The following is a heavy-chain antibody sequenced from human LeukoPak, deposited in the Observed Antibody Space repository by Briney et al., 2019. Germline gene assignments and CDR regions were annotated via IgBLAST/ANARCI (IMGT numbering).Heavy chain of an antibody. CDR2: IYYSGST. J-gene: IGHJ4*02. V-gene: IGHV4-39*01. CDR3: ARSGDYYDSAGYYRLFDY. CDR1: GGSISSTSYY. Sequence: SETLSLTCTVSGGSISSTSYYWGWIRQPPGKGLEWIGAIYYSGSTYYNPSLKSRVTISVDTSKNQFSLKVSSVTAADTAVYYCARSGDYYDSAGYYRLFDYWGQGSLVTVSS. D-gene: IGHD3-22*01.